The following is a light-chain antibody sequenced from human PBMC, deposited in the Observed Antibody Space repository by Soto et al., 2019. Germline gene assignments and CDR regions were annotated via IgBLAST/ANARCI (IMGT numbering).Light chain of an antibody. V-gene: IGLV2-14*01. CDR1: SSDVGGYNY. J-gene: IGLJ1*01. Sequence: QSVLTQPASVSGSPGQSITISCTGTSSDVGGYNYVSWYQQHPGKAPKLMIYDVSDRPSGVFNRFSGSKSGNTASLTISGLQSEDEADYYCSSYTSSRTYVFGTGTKVTVL. CDR3: SSYTSSRTYV. CDR2: DVS.